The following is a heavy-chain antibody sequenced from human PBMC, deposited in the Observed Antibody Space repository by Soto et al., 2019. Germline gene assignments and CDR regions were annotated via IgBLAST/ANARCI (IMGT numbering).Heavy chain of an antibody. V-gene: IGHV4-31*03. CDR2: IYYSGST. D-gene: IGHD3-9*01. CDR3: ASGDILTGYEFDY. J-gene: IGHJ4*02. CDR1: GGSISSGGYY. Sequence: ASETLSLTCTVSGGSISSGGYYWSWIRQHPGKGLEWIGYIYYSGSTYYNPSLKSRVTISVDTSKNQFSLKLSSVTAADTAVYYCASGDILTGYEFDYWGQGTLVTVSS.